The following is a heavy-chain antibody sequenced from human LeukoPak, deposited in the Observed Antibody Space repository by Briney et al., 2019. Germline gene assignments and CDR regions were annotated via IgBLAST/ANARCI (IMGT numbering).Heavy chain of an antibody. D-gene: IGHD3-10*01. CDR2: IRYDGSNK. V-gene: IGHV3-30*02. J-gene: IGHJ6*02. CDR3: AKXPTXMVRDHYGMDV. Sequence: PGGSLRLSCAASGFTFSSYGMHWVRQAPGKGLEWVAFIRYDGSNKYYADSVKGRFTISRDNSKNTLYLQMNSLRAEDTAVYYCAKXPTXMVRDHYGMDVWGQGTTVTVSS. CDR1: GFTFSSYG.